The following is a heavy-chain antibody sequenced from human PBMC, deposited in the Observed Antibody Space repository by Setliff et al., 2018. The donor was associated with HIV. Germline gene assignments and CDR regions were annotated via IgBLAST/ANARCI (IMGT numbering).Heavy chain of an antibody. V-gene: IGHV4-61*02. J-gene: IGHJ4*01. CDR3: ARQVGEGKWYLDS. CDR1: GGSISSETFS. CDR2: IYTSGST. D-gene: IGHD1-26*01. Sequence: SETLSLTCTVSGGSISSETFSWNWIRQPAGKGLEWIGRIYTSGSTDYNPSLKSRVTMSVDTSKNQFSLKLSGVTAADTAIYYCARQVGEGKWYLDSWGHGTLVTVSS.